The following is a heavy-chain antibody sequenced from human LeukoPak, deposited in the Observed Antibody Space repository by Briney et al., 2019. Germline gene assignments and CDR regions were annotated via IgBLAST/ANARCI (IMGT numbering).Heavy chain of an antibody. CDR2: IYSGGST. V-gene: IGHV3-66*01. CDR1: GFTVSSNY. J-gene: IGHJ4*01. CDR3: ARERCSCGSCFLDH. D-gene: IGHD2-15*01. Sequence: GGSLGLSCAASGFTVSSNYMSWVRQAPGKGLEWVSVIYSGGSTYYADSVKGRFTISRDNSKNTLYLQMNTLRAEDTAVYYCARERCSCGSCFLDHSGHGTLVTVSS.